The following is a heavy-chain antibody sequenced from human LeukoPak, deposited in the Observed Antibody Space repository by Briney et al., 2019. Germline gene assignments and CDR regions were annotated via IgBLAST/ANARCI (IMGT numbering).Heavy chain of an antibody. Sequence: PSETLSLTCSVSGASISGYYYNWIRQPPGKGLEWIGYVYYSGITNFNPSLKSRVTMSVDTSKNQFSLKVSSATAADTAVYYCARVLLSSGSSTWGQGTLVTVSS. D-gene: IGHD3-22*01. CDR1: GASISGYY. V-gene: IGHV4-59*01. CDR2: VYYSGIT. J-gene: IGHJ5*02. CDR3: ARVLLSSGSST.